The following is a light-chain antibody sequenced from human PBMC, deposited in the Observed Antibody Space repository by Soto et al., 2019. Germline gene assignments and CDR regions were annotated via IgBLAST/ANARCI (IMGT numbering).Light chain of an antibody. CDR2: LNSDGSH. Sequence: QLVLTQSPSASASLGASVKLTCTLXSGXSSYAIAWHQQQPEKGPRYLMKLNSDGSHSKGDGIPDRFSGSSSGAERYLTISSLQSEDEADYYCQTWGTGIQVFGGGTKLTVL. J-gene: IGLJ3*02. V-gene: IGLV4-69*01. CDR3: QTWGTGIQV. CDR1: SGXSSYA.